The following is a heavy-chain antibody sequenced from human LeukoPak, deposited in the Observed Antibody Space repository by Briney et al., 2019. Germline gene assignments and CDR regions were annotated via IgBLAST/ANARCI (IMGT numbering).Heavy chain of an antibody. CDR2: ISSSSSTI. CDR1: GFTFSSYS. Sequence: SGGSLRLSCAASGFTFSSYSMNWVRQAPGKGLEWVSHISSSSSTIYYADSVKGRFTISRDNAKNSLYLQMSSLRAEDTAVYYCARLGGRGATRYWGQGTLVTVSS. V-gene: IGHV3-48*04. D-gene: IGHD1-26*01. CDR3: ARLGGRGATRY. J-gene: IGHJ4*02.